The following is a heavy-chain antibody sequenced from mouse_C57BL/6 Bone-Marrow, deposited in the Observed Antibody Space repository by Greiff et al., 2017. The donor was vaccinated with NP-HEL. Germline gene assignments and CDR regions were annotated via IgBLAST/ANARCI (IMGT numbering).Heavy chain of an antibody. J-gene: IGHJ1*03. D-gene: IGHD2-3*01. Sequence: QVQLKQSGAELVKPGASVKMSCKASGYTFTTYPIEWMKQNHGKSLEWIGNFHPYNDDTKYNEKFKGKATLTVEKSSSTVYLELSRLTSDDSAVYYCARSIYDGYYLYFDVWGTGTTVTVSS. CDR1: GYTFTTYP. V-gene: IGHV1-47*01. CDR2: FHPYNDDT. CDR3: ARSIYDGYYLYFDV.